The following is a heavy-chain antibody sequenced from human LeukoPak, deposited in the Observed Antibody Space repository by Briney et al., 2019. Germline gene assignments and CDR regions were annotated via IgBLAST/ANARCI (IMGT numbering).Heavy chain of an antibody. D-gene: IGHD5-18*01. Sequence: PGGSLRLSCAASGFTFTSYAMSWVRQAPGKGLEWVSGISGSGGSTYYADSVKGRFTISRDNSKNTLYLQMNSLRAEDTAVYYCAKASGYSYGYYMDVWGKGTTVTVSS. CDR1: GFTFTSYA. CDR2: ISGSGGST. J-gene: IGHJ6*03. CDR3: AKASGYSYGYYMDV. V-gene: IGHV3-23*01.